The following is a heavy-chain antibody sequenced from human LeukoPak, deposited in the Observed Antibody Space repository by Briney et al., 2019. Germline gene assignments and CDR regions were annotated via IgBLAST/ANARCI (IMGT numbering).Heavy chain of an antibody. D-gene: IGHD3-3*01. J-gene: IGHJ4*02. CDR1: GFTFSSYA. Sequence: PGGSLRLSCAASGFTFSSYAMSWVRQAPGKGLEWVSAISGSGGSTYYADSVKGRFTISRDNSKNTLYLQMNSLRAEDTAVYYCANPPDFWSGYYHIDRDYWGQGTLVTVSS. V-gene: IGHV3-23*01. CDR3: ANPPDFWSGYYHIDRDY. CDR2: ISGSGGST.